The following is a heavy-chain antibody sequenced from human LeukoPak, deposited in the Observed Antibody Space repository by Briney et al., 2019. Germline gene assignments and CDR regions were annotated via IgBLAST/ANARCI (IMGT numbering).Heavy chain of an antibody. J-gene: IGHJ6*03. Sequence: KPSETLSLTCAVYGGSFSGYYWSWIRQPPGKGLEWIGEINHSGSTNYNPSLKSRVTISVDTSKNQSSLKLSSVTAADTAVYYCARGRITMVRGVTGRYYYYYMDVWGKGTTVTVSS. V-gene: IGHV4-34*01. CDR1: GGSFSGYY. CDR2: INHSGST. D-gene: IGHD3-10*01. CDR3: ARGRITMVRGVTGRYYYYYMDV.